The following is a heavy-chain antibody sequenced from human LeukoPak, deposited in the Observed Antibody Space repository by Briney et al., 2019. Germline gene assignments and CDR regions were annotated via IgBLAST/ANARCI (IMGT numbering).Heavy chain of an antibody. Sequence: ASVKASCKASGYTFTSYGISWVRQAPGQGLEWMGWISAYNGNTNYAQKLQGRVTMTTDTSTSTAYMELRSLRSDDTAVYYCARERRETTVINYYYYGMDVWGQGTTVTVSS. CDR1: GYTFTSYG. J-gene: IGHJ6*02. CDR3: ARERRETTVINYYYYGMDV. D-gene: IGHD4-17*01. V-gene: IGHV1-18*01. CDR2: ISAYNGNT.